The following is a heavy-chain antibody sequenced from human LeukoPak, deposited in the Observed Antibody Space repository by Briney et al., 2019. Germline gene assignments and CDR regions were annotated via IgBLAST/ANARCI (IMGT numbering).Heavy chain of an antibody. CDR3: ARVRVYYYGSGSPKYYFDY. J-gene: IGHJ4*02. D-gene: IGHD3-10*01. Sequence: PSETLSLTCAVYGGSFSGYYWSWIRQPPGKGLEWIGEINHSGSTNYNPSLKSRVTISVDTSKNQFSLKLSSVTAADTAVYYCARVRVYYYGSGSPKYYFDYWGQGTLVTVSS. CDR1: GGSFSGYY. V-gene: IGHV4-34*01. CDR2: INHSGST.